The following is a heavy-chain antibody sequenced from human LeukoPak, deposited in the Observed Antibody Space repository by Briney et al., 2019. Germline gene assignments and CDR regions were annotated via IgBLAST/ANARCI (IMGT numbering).Heavy chain of an antibody. Sequence: SETLSLTCGVSGGAITNYYWNWIRQAPGKGLEWLGYIYYTGSTTYNPSVKSRITISLDTSKKQISLKLRSVTAADTAVYYCARGDIADAFHVWGQGTVVTVSS. CDR2: IYYTGST. CDR3: ARGDIADAFHV. D-gene: IGHD2-15*01. CDR1: GGAITNYY. J-gene: IGHJ3*01. V-gene: IGHV4-59*12.